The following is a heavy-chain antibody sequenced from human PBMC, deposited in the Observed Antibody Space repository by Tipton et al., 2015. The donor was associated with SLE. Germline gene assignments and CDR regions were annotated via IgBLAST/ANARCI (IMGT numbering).Heavy chain of an antibody. CDR3: ARGGVFHGFDL. D-gene: IGHD3-10*01. CDR2: ILGRGGIT. V-gene: IGHV3-23*01. J-gene: IGHJ3*01. CDR1: GFPFSNLV. Sequence: SLRLSCTASGFPFSNLVMGWVRQAPGKGLGWVSAILGRGGITTYTDSVKGRFTISRDNAKNTVYLQMNSLRAEDMAVYYCARGGVFHGFDLWGQGTLVTVSS.